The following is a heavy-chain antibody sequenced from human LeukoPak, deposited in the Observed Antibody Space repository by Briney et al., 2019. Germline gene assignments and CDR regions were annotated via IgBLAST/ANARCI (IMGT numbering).Heavy chain of an antibody. D-gene: IGHD3-22*01. Sequence: PSETLSLTCTVSGGSISSSSYYWGWIRQPPGKGLEWIGSIYYSGSTYYNPSLKSRVTISVDTSKNQFSLKLSSVTAADTAVYYCARTTDYDSSGYYSDYWGQGTLVTVSS. CDR3: ARTTDYDSSGYYSDY. CDR2: IYYSGST. J-gene: IGHJ4*02. V-gene: IGHV4-39*07. CDR1: GGSISSSSYY.